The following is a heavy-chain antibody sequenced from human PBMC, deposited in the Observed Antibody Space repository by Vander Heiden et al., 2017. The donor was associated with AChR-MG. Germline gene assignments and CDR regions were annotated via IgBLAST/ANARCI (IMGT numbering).Heavy chain of an antibody. CDR2: IYYSGST. D-gene: IGHD2-15*01. J-gene: IGHJ4*02. Sequence: QLQLQESGPGLVKASETLSLTCTVSGGSISSSSYYWGWIRQPPGKGLEWIGSIYYSGSTYYNPSLKSRVTISVDTSKNEFSLKLSFMTAADTAVYYCARPLPGYCGGGSCPFDYWGQGTLVTVSS. V-gene: IGHV4-39*01. CDR3: ARPLPGYCGGGSCPFDY. CDR1: GGSISSSSYY.